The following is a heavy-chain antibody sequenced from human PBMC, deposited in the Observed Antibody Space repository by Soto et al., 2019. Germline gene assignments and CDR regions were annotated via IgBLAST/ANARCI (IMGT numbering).Heavy chain of an antibody. CDR3: ARESSSWDDY. CDR1: GGSVSSGSYY. Sequence: SETLSLTCTVSGGSVSSGSYYWSWIRQPPGKGLEWIGYIYYSGSTNYNPSLKSRVTISVDTSKNQFSLKLSSVTAADTAVYYSARESSSWDDYWGPGTLVTVSS. V-gene: IGHV4-61*01. CDR2: IYYSGST. J-gene: IGHJ4*01. D-gene: IGHD6-13*01.